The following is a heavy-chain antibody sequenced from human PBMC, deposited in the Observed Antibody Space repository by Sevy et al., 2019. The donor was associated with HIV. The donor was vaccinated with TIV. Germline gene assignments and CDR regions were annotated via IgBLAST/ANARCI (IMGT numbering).Heavy chain of an antibody. Sequence: GGSLRLSCTSSGFTFGDYAMSWFRQAPGKGLEWVAFIRRNSHEPYGGTTEYAASVKGRFTISRDDSKSIAYLQMISLKTEDTAVYYCTRPLATADTPEYFFDYWGQGILVTVSS. CDR2: IRRNSHEPYGGTT. CDR3: TRPLATADTPEYFFDY. CDR1: GFTFGDYA. J-gene: IGHJ4*02. D-gene: IGHD5-12*01. V-gene: IGHV3-49*03.